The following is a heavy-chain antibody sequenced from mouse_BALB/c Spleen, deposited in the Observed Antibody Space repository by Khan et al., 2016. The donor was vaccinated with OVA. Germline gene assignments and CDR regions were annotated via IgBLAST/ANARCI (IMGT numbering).Heavy chain of an antibody. CDR3: ARGYDFFAY. Sequence: EVQLQQSGPDLVKPGASVKISCKASGYSFTLYYMTWVKQSHGKSLEWIGRVNPNTGGSDSNQEFKGKAILTVDKSSNTAYMELHSLTSEDSAVYYCARGYDFFAYWGQGTLVTVSA. CDR1: GYSFTLYY. V-gene: IGHV1-26*01. D-gene: IGHD2-14*01. CDR2: VNPNTGGS. J-gene: IGHJ3*01.